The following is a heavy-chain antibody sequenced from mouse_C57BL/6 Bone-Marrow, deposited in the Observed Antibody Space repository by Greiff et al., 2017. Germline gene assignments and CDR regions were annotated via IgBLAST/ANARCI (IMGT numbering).Heavy chain of an antibody. CDR3: SRGRCDGGY. D-gene: IGHD1-1*01. CDR1: GYTFTSYW. V-gene: IGHV1-64*01. CDR2: IHPNSGST. Sequence: QVQLQQSGAGLVKPGASVKLSCKASGYTFTSYWMHWVKQRPGQGLEWIGMIHPNSGSTNYNEKFKSKATLTGYKSSSTAYMQLSSLTSEDSAVYYCSRGRCDGGYWGQGTTLTVSS. J-gene: IGHJ2*01.